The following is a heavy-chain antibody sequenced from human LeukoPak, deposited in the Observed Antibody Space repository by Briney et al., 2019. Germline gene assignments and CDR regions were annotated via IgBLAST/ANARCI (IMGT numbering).Heavy chain of an antibody. V-gene: IGHV3-23*01. Sequence: GGSLRLSCAASGSTFSSYAMSWVRQAPGKGLEWVSVISDSGGSTYYADSVKGRFTISRDNSKNTLSLQMNSLRAEDTAVYYCAKGGGYNYGYVYYWGQGTLVTVSS. J-gene: IGHJ4*02. CDR3: AKGGGYNYGYVYY. CDR2: ISDSGGST. CDR1: GSTFSSYA. D-gene: IGHD5-18*01.